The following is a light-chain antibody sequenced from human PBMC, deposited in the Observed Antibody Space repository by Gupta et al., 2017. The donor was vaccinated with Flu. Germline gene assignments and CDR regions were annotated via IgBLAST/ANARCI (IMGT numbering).Light chain of an antibody. Sequence: TDRTRTQKSSARGTNEIWYHQQPGHAPNLIISDNNNRPSGISDRFSGSTSGNTAALTITGAQAEEEADYYCYSPDRGNNNQGVFGGGTKLTVL. J-gene: IGLJ3*02. CDR1: SARGTN. V-gene: IGLV3-19*01. CDR3: YSPDRGNNNQGV. CDR2: DNN.